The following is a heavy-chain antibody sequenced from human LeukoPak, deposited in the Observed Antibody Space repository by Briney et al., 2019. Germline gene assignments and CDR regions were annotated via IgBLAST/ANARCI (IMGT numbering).Heavy chain of an antibody. CDR1: GFTFSSCG. CDR2: IGPTGTDR. CDR3: AKDLSSSFYFDY. D-gene: IGHD6-6*01. Sequence: GGSLRLSCAASGFTFSSCGFNWVRQAPGKGLEWVSSIGPTGTDRYYADSVRGRFTISRDNAKNSMYLQMNSLRAEDTAVYYCAKDLSSSFYFDYWGQGTLVTVSS. J-gene: IGHJ4*02. V-gene: IGHV3-21*01.